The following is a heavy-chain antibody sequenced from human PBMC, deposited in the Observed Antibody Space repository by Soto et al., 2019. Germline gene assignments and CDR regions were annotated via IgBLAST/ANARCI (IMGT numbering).Heavy chain of an antibody. Sequence: EVQLLESGGGLVQPGGSLRLSCAASGFTFSSYAMSWVRQAPGKGLEWVSAISGSGDSTYYADSVKGRFAISRDHSKNTLYLQMNSLRAEDTAIYYCAKDGDISSWYYIPKYYFDYWGQGTLVTVSS. V-gene: IGHV3-23*01. D-gene: IGHD6-13*01. CDR2: ISGSGDST. J-gene: IGHJ4*02. CDR1: GFTFSSYA. CDR3: AKDGDISSWYYIPKYYFDY.